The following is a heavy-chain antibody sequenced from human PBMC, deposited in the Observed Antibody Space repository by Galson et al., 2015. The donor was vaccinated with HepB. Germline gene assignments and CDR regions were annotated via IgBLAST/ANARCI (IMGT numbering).Heavy chain of an antibody. D-gene: IGHD3-10*01. CDR3: ARGTHIWFSDNYAMDV. CDR2: TYYRSKWYN. CDR1: GDSVSRNSVA. V-gene: IGHV6-1*01. Sequence: CAISGDSVSRNSVAWNWIRQSPSRGLEWLGRTYYRSKWYNDYAVSVKSRITINPDTSKNRISLKLSSVTAADTAVYYCARGTHIWFSDNYAMDVWGQGTTVSVSS. J-gene: IGHJ6*02.